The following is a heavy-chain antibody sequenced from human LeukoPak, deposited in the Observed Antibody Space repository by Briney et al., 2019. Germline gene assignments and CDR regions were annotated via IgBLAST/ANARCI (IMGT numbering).Heavy chain of an antibody. J-gene: IGHJ4*02. CDR1: GYTFTSYG. D-gene: IGHD1-26*01. V-gene: IGHV1-69*05. CDR2: IIPIFGTA. CDR3: ASTRYSGSGYYFDY. Sequence: ASVKVSCKASGYTFTSYGISWVRQAPGQGLEWMGRIIPIFGTANYAQKFQGRVTITTDESTSTAYMELSSLRSEDTAVYYCASTRYSGSGYYFDYWGQGTLVTVSS.